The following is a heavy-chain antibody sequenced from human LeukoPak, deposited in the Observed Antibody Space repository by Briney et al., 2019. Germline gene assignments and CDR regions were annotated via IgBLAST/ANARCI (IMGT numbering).Heavy chain of an antibody. Sequence: GGSLRLSCAASGFTFSSYAMSWVRQAPGKGLEWVSTISCCSGSAYYADSVKGRFTISRDSSKNTLYLQMNSLRVEDTAVYYCARECHGDQGYGMDVWGQGTTVTVSS. D-gene: IGHD4-17*01. V-gene: IGHV3-23*01. CDR3: ARECHGDQGYGMDV. J-gene: IGHJ6*02. CDR1: GFTFSSYA. CDR2: ISCCSGSA.